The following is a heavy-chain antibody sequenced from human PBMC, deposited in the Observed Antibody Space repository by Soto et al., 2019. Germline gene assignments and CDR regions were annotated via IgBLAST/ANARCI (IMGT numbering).Heavy chain of an antibody. CDR2: IIPIFGTA. V-gene: IGHV1-69*01. CDR3: ARVRADDYVWGGQSSFDY. D-gene: IGHD3-16*01. Sequence: QVQLVQSGAEVKKPGSSVKVSRKASGGTFSSYAISWVRQAPGQGLEWMGGIIPIFGTANYAQKFQGRVTITADESTSTAYMELSSLRAEDTAVYYCARVRADDYVWGGQSSFDYWGQGTLVTVSS. J-gene: IGHJ4*02. CDR1: GGTFSSYA.